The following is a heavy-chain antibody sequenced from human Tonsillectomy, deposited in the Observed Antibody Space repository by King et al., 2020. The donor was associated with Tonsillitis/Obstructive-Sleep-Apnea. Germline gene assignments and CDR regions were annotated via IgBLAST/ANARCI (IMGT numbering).Heavy chain of an antibody. CDR2: ISYDGTTK. V-gene: IGHV3-30*04. D-gene: IGHD3-10*01. CDR1: GFTFSSYA. CDR3: ARDIVRGIPDAFDI. Sequence: QLVQSGGGVVQPGRSLRLSCAASGFTFSSYAMHWVRQAPGKGLEWVAVISYDGTTKHSADSVKGRFIISRDDSKNTLYLQMNSLRAEDTAVYYCARDIVRGIPDAFDIWGQGTMVTVYS. J-gene: IGHJ3*02.